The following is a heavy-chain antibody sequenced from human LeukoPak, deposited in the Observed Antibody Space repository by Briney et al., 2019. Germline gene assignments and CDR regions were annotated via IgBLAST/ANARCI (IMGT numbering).Heavy chain of an antibody. CDR1: GGSISSYY. V-gene: IGHV4-59*12. J-gene: IGHJ6*03. CDR3: ARDDHKYYDILTGYYLPYYMDV. D-gene: IGHD3-9*01. Sequence: SETLSLTCTVSGGSISSYYWSWIRQPPGKGLEWVGYIYYSGSTNYNPSLKSRVTISVDTSKNQFSLKLSSVTAADTAVYYCARDDHKYYDILTGYYLPYYMDVWGKGTTVTVSS. CDR2: IYYSGST.